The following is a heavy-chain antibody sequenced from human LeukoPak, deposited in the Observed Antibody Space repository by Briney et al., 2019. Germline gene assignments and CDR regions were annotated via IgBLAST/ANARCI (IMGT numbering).Heavy chain of an antibody. J-gene: IGHJ4*02. D-gene: IGHD3-22*01. CDR3: AKRKNSPVYSSLDQ. V-gene: IGHV3-23*01. Sequence: GVPLRLSCVVYVFTFSSFHLDWVRQAPGRALEWISVVSRTGSTKYYADSVKGRFTVSRDNSKNTVYLQMNSLRVDDSAVYYCAKRKNSPVYSSLDQWGQGTLVTVSS. CDR1: VFTFSSFH. CDR2: VSRTGSTK.